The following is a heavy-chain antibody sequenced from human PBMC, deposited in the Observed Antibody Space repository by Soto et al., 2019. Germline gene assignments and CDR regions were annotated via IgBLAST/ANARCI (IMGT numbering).Heavy chain of an antibody. D-gene: IGHD1-26*01. Sequence: SETLSLTCAVYGGSFSGYYWSWVRQPPGKGLEWIGEVNHNGGTNYNPSLKSRVTISVDTSQNQFSLNLNSATAADTAVYYCARGGWELRFNIWGQGTLVTVSS. J-gene: IGHJ5*02. CDR2: VNHNGGT. CDR3: ARGGWELRFNI. V-gene: IGHV4-34*01. CDR1: GGSFSGYY.